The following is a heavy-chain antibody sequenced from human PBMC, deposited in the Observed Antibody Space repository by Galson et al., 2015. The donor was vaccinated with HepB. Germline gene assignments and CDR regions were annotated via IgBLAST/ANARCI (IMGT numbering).Heavy chain of an antibody. Sequence: SVKVSCKASGYTFTSYAMHWVRQAPGQRLEWMGWINAGNGNTKYSQKFQGRVTITRDTSASTAYMELSSLRSEDTAVYYRARDGVGGIAAPTGWFDPWGQGTLVTVSS. CDR2: INAGNGNT. V-gene: IGHV1-3*01. J-gene: IGHJ5*02. D-gene: IGHD6-6*01. CDR1: GYTFTSYA. CDR3: ARDGVGGIAAPTGWFDP.